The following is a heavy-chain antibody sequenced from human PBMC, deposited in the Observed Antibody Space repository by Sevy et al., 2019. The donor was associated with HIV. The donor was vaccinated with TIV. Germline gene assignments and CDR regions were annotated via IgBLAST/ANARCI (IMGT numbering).Heavy chain of an antibody. CDR1: GFTFSSYA. D-gene: IGHD3-22*01. V-gene: IGHV3-23*01. J-gene: IGHJ3*02. CDR3: AKSRITMIVVVITLDAFDI. CDR2: ISGSGGSR. Sequence: GGSLRLSCAASGFTFSSYAMSWVRQAPGKGLEWVSAISGSGGSRYYADSVKGRFTISRDNSKNTLYLQMNSLRAEDTDVYYCAKSRITMIVVVITLDAFDIWGQGTMVTVSS.